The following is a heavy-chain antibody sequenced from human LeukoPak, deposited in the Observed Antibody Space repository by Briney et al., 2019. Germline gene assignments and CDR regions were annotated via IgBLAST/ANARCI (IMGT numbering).Heavy chain of an antibody. CDR2: FSGDGYT. CDR3: ARDLNY. Sequence: GGSRRLSCAASGFDVTTNYMSWVRQVPGKGLDWVSVFSGDGYTGYADSVKGRFTVSRDSSKNTMYLQMNSLRAEDSALYYCARDLNYWGQGTLVTVSS. V-gene: IGHV3-53*01. CDR1: GFDVTTNY. J-gene: IGHJ4*02.